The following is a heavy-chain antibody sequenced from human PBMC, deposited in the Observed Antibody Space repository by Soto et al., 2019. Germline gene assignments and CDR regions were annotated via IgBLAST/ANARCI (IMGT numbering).Heavy chain of an antibody. CDR3: ARDNYDSSGYYYDYYYYGMDV. Sequence: GGSLRLSCAASGFTFSSYEMNWVRQAPGKGLEWVSYISSSGSTIYYADSVKGRFTISRDNAKNSLYLQMNSLRAEDTAVYYCARDNYDSSGYYYDYYYYGMDVWGQGTTVTVSS. D-gene: IGHD3-22*01. V-gene: IGHV3-48*03. CDR1: GFTFSSYE. CDR2: ISSSGSTI. J-gene: IGHJ6*02.